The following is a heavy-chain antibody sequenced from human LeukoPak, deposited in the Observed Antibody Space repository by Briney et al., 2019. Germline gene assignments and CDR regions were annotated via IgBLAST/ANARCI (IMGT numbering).Heavy chain of an antibody. J-gene: IGHJ4*02. CDR2: INTNTGNP. V-gene: IGHV7-4-1*02. CDR3: ARDPATIGN. CDR1: GYTFTSYD. D-gene: IGHD5-24*01. Sequence: ASVKVSCKASGYTFTSYDINWVRQATGQGLEWMGWINTNTGNPTYAQGFTGRFVFSLDTSVSTAYLQISSLKAEDTAVYYCARDPATIGNWGQGTLVTVSS.